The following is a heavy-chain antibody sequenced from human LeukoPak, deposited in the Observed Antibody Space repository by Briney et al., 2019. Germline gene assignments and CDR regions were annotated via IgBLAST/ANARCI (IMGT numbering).Heavy chain of an antibody. D-gene: IGHD3-9*01. J-gene: IGHJ4*02. CDR1: GFTFSTYA. CDR3: AKDTASNYDILTGYHDY. CDR2: ISWNSGSI. Sequence: GGSLRLSCAASGFTFSTYAMSWVRQAPGKGLEWVSGISWNSGSIGYADSVKGRFTISRDNAKNSLYLQMNSLRAEDTALYYCAKDTASNYDILTGYHDYWGQGTLVTVSS. V-gene: IGHV3-9*01.